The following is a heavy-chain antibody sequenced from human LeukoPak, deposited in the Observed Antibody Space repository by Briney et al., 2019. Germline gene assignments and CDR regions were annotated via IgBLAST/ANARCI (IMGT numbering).Heavy chain of an antibody. J-gene: IGHJ4*02. V-gene: IGHV4-59*01. CDR3: ARSNYYGSGRFSDLDC. Sequence: SETLSLTCTVSGGSIGSYYWSWIRQPPGKGLEWLGYVYHGGSTYNNPSLKSRVTISVDTSKNQFSLKLSSVTAADTAVYYCARSNYYGSGRFSDLDCWGQGTLVTVSS. CDR2: VYHGGST. CDR1: GGSIGSYY. D-gene: IGHD3-10*01.